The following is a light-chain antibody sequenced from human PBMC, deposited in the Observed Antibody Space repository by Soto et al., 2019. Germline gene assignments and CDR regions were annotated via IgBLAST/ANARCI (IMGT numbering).Light chain of an antibody. CDR1: QSVSNS. V-gene: IGKV3-15*01. CDR3: LQFNTWPRT. J-gene: IGKJ1*01. CDR2: GAS. Sequence: EIVMTQSPATLSVSPGERVTLSCRASQSVSNSLAWYQQKPGQPPRLLIYGASTRATDIPARFTGSGSGTEFTLIISRLQSEDFGVYYCLQFNTWPRTFGQGTKVEIK.